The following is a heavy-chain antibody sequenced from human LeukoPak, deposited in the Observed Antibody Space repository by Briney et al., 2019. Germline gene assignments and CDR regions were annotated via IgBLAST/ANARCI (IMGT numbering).Heavy chain of an antibody. J-gene: IGHJ3*02. CDR3: AKEPPDSIAGVLFVAFDI. Sequence: GGSLRLSCAASGFTLCSYAMLWVPQAPGKGLEWVFDITGSGGSTSYTDSVKGRFTISRANSKNTLYLQMNSLRAEDTAVYYCAKEPPDSIAGVLFVAFDIWGQGTMVTVSS. CDR2: ITGSGGST. V-gene: IGHV3-23*01. D-gene: IGHD6-6*01. CDR1: GFTLCSYA.